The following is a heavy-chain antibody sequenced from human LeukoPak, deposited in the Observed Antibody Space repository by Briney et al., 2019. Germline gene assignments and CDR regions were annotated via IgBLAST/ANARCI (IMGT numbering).Heavy chain of an antibody. Sequence: SETLSLTCTVSGGSISSYYRSWIRQPPGKGLEWIGYIYYSGSTNYNPSLKSRVTISVDTSKNQFSLKLSSVTAADTAVYYCASAWELASGFDYWGQGTLVTVSS. CDR1: GGSISSYY. D-gene: IGHD1-26*01. CDR2: IYYSGST. J-gene: IGHJ4*02. V-gene: IGHV4-59*01. CDR3: ASAWELASGFDY.